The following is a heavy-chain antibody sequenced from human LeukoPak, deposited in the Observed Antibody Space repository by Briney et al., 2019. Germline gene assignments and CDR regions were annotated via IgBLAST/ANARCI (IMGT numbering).Heavy chain of an antibody. CDR1: KFTFSYFW. CDR2: IKQDGSDK. D-gene: IGHD6-19*01. J-gene: IGHJ5*02. V-gene: IGHV3-7*01. CDR3: ARDPSSGWYLKGWFDP. Sequence: GGSLRLSCAASKFTFSYFWMSWVRQTPGKGLEWVASIKQDGSDKYYVDSVKGRFTISRDNAKNSLYLQMNSLRAEDTAVYYCARDPSSGWYLKGWFDPWGQGTLVAVSS.